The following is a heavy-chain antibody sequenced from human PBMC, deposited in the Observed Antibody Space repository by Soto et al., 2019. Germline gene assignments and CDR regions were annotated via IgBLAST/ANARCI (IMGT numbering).Heavy chain of an antibody. Sequence: QVQLVQSGAEVQKPGSSVKVSCKAPGGTFSSYSINWVRQATGQGLEWMGRVVPKIVNINFVRKFQCRLTRTADKSTRKAFLELSSLRPEDTAAYYCTRGGRETNWNDGNFEYCGQGTQVTVSS. CDR1: GGTFSSYS. J-gene: IGHJ4*02. CDR3: TRGGRETNWNDGNFEY. V-gene: IGHV1-69*08. D-gene: IGHD1-20*01. CDR2: VVPKIVNI.